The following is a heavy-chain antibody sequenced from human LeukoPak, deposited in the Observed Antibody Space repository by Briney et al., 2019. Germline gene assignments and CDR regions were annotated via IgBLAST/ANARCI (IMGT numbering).Heavy chain of an antibody. J-gene: IGHJ4*02. CDR1: GGSISSGGYY. V-gene: IGHV4-61*08. Sequence: TPSETLSLTCTVSGGSISSGGYYWSWIRQHPGKGLEWIGYIYYSGSTNYNPSLKIRVTISVDVSKNQFSLKLSSVTAADTAVYYCARDSIVVRGVIRHRAPLDYWGQGTLVTVSS. CDR3: ARDSIVVRGVIRHRAPLDY. D-gene: IGHD3-10*01. CDR2: IYYSGST.